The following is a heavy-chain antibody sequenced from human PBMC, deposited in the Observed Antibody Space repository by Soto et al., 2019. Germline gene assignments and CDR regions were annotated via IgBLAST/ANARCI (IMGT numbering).Heavy chain of an antibody. CDR3: ARHDPDSSAPYYFVY. J-gene: IGHJ4*02. D-gene: IGHD3-22*01. CDR2: IYYSGST. V-gene: IGHV4-39*01. CDR1: GGSFSSYY. Sequence: SETLSLTCAVYGGSFSSYYWGWIRQPPGKGLEWIGSIYYSGSTYYNPSLKSRVTISVDTSKNQFSLKLSSVTAAGTAVYYCARHDPDSSAPYYFVYWGQGTLVTVSS.